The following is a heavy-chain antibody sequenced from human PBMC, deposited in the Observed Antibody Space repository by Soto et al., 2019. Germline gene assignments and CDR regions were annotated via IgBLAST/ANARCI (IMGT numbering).Heavy chain of an antibody. D-gene: IGHD3-22*01. CDR3: AGDLDYSDSSGYWYDRWHP. Sequence: VQLEESGGGLVQPGGSLTLSCEASGSTFSAYWMTWVRQAPGKGLEWVGNIKFDGSEKNYVDSVKGRFTISRDNARNSLYLQMNSLRAEDTAVYYCAGDLDYSDSSGYWYDRWHPWGQGTLVTVSS. CDR2: IKFDGSEK. J-gene: IGHJ5*02. CDR1: GSTFSAYW. V-gene: IGHV3-7*03.